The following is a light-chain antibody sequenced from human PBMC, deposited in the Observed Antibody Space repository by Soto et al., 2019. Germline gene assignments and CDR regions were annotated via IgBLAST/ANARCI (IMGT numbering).Light chain of an antibody. CDR2: GAS. J-gene: IGKJ5*01. CDR1: QSVSSN. Sequence: EIVMTQSPATLSVSPGERATLSCRASQSVSSNLAWYQQKPGQAPRLLIYGASTRATGIPARLSSSGSWTEFTLTISSLQSADFAVYYCQQYNNWPPITFGQGTRLEIK. V-gene: IGKV3-15*01. CDR3: QQYNNWPPIT.